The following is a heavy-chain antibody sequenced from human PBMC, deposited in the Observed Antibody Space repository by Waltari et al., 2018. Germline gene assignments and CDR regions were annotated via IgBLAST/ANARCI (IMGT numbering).Heavy chain of an antibody. CDR2: INAGNGNT. V-gene: IGHV1-3*01. Sequence: QVQLVQSGAEVKKPGASVKVSCKASGYTFTSYAMHWVRQAPGQRLGWMGGINAGNGNTKDSQKFQGRVTITRDTSASTAYMELSSLRSEDTAVYYCARGQTRGVFQWLAKHVIPSGAADFDYWGQGTLVTVSS. CDR3: ARGQTRGVFQWLAKHVIPSGAADFDY. J-gene: IGHJ4*02. CDR1: GYTFTSYA. D-gene: IGHD6-19*01.